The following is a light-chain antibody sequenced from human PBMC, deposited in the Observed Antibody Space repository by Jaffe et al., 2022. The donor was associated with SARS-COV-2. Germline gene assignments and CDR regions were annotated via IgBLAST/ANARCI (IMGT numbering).Light chain of an antibody. Sequence: QSALTQPPSVSGSRGRSVTISCTGSTSDVGTYNRVSWYQQTPGTAPRLIIYEVTNRPSGVPDRFSGSKSGSTASLTISGLQAEDEADYYCSTFTSTSAPVIFGGGTKLTVL. CDR1: TSDVGTYNR. CDR3: STFTSTSAPVI. CDR2: EVT. J-gene: IGLJ2*01. V-gene: IGLV2-18*02.